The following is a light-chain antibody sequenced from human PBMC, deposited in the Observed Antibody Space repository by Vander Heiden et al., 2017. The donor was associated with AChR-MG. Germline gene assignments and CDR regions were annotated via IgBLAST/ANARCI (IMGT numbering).Light chain of an antibody. CDR3: QSYDSSLSGSSV. CDR2: GNS. J-gene: IGLJ2*01. V-gene: IGLV1-40*01. CDR1: SSNIGAGYD. Sequence: QSVLTPPPSVSGAPGQRVTISCTGSSSNIGAGYDLHWYQQLPGTAPKLLIYGNSNRPAGVPDRFSGSKSGTSASLAITGLQAEDEADYYCQSYDSSLSGSSVFGGGTKLTVL.